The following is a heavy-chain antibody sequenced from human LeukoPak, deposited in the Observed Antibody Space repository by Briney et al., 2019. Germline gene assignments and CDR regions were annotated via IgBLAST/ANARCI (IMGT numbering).Heavy chain of an antibody. Sequence: GGSLRLSCVASGFTVSYNYMSWVRQAPGKGLEWVSIIYGGGTTYYADSVKGRFTISRDNSKNTLYLQMNSLRAEDTAVYYCARDPDYGGNVWFDPWGQGTLVTVSS. J-gene: IGHJ5*02. CDR3: ARDPDYGGNVWFDP. CDR1: GFTVSYNY. V-gene: IGHV3-66*01. D-gene: IGHD4-23*01. CDR2: IYGGGTT.